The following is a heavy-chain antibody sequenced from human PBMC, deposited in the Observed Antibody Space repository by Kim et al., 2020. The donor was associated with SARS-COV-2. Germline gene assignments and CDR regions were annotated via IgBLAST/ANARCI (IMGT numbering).Heavy chain of an antibody. J-gene: IGHJ5*02. CDR3: ARGGGYSSSWGWFNP. Sequence: SETLSLTCAVYGGSFSGYYWSWIRQPPGKGLEWIGEINHSGSTNYNPSLKSRVTISVDTSKNQFSLKLSSVTAADTAVYYCARGGGYSSSWGWFNPWGQG. D-gene: IGHD6-6*01. V-gene: IGHV4-34*01. CDR2: INHSGST. CDR1: GGSFSGYY.